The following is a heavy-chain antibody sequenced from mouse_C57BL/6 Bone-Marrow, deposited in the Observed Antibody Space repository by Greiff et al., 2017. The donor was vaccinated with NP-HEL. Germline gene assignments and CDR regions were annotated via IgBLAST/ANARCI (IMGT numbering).Heavy chain of an antibody. D-gene: IGHD4-1*01. CDR2: IDPNSGGT. Sequence: FTSYWMHWVKQRPGRGLEWIGRIDPNSGGTKYNEKFKSKATLTVDKPSSTAYMQLSSLTSEDSAVYYCARWDTQGEYYFDYWGQGTTLTVSS. CDR1: FTSYW. CDR3: ARWDTQGEYYFDY. V-gene: IGHV1-72*01. J-gene: IGHJ2*01.